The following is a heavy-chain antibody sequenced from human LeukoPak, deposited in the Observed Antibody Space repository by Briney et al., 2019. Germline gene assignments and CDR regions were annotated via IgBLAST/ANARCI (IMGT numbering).Heavy chain of an antibody. CDR1: AFTFINYA. CDR3: PKEGALSGMSNIDF. CDR2: ISGSGVNT. J-gene: IGHJ4*02. Sequence: GGSLRLSCAASAFTFINYAMNLVRQAPGKGLEWVSIISGSGVNTYYADSVKGRFTFSRDNSKNTLFLQMNTLRAEDTAIYFCPKEGALSGMSNIDFWGEGTLVTVSS. V-gene: IGHV3-23*01. D-gene: IGHD6-19*01.